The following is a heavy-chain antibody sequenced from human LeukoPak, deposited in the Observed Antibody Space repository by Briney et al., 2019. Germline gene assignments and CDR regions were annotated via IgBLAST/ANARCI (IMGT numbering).Heavy chain of an antibody. CDR1: GGSISSYY. Sequence: SETLSLTCTVSGGSISSYYWSWIRQPPGKGLEWIGYIYYSGSTNYNPSLKSRVTISVDTSKNQFSLKLSSVTAADTAVYYCARQRGSRQKRMYYYDSSGYYPGAFDIWGQGTMVTVSS. V-gene: IGHV4-59*08. J-gene: IGHJ3*02. D-gene: IGHD3-22*01. CDR2: IYYSGST. CDR3: ARQRGSRQKRMYYYDSSGYYPGAFDI.